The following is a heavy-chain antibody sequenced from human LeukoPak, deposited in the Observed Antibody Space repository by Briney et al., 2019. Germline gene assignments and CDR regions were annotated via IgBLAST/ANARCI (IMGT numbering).Heavy chain of an antibody. CDR1: GGTFSSYA. CDR3: ARDSHYYDSSGYWFEH. CDR2: IIPIFGAA. V-gene: IGHV1-69*05. J-gene: IGHJ1*01. D-gene: IGHD3-22*01. Sequence: SVKVSCKASGGTFSSYAISWVRQAPGQGLEWMGRIIPIFGAANYAQKFQGRVTITTDESTSTAYMELSSLRSEDTAVYYCARDSHYYDSSGYWFEHWGQGTLVTVSS.